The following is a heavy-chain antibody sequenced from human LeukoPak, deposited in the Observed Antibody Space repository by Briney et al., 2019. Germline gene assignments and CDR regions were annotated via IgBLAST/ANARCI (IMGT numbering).Heavy chain of an antibody. Sequence: ASVKVSCKAPGYTFSDYYVHWVRQAPGQGLEWMGWINPTSGGTNYAQKFQGRVTVTRDTSISVAFMELSSLRYEDTAMYYCARDVGTVPAANSPAFWGQGTLVTASS. CDR1: GYTFSDYY. CDR2: INPTSGGT. J-gene: IGHJ4*02. D-gene: IGHD2-2*01. CDR3: ARDVGTVPAANSPAF. V-gene: IGHV1-2*02.